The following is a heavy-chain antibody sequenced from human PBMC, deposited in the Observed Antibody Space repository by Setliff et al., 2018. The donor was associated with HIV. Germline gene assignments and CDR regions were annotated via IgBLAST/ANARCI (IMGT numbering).Heavy chain of an antibody. Sequence: SETLSLTCTVSGYSISSGYYWGWIRQPPGKGLEWIGSIYQTGSTNYNPSLKSRVSMSLDTSKNQFSLKLTSVTAADTAVYYCARGGTSSNWFDPWGQGTLVTVSS. V-gene: IGHV4-38-2*02. J-gene: IGHJ5*02. CDR2: IYQTGST. CDR1: GYSISSGYY. D-gene: IGHD1-26*01. CDR3: ARGGTSSNWFDP.